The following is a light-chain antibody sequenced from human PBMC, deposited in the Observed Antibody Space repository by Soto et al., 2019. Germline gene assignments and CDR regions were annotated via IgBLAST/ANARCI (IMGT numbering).Light chain of an antibody. V-gene: IGKV3-20*01. J-gene: IGKJ5*01. Sequence: EIVLTQSPGTLSLSPGGRATLSCRASQSVIRRLAWYQHRPGQSPRLLISGASMRASGVPVRFSGSGSGTDFTLTISRLEPEDFAVYYCQHYGETPITFGLGTRLEV. CDR3: QHYGETPIT. CDR1: QSVIRR. CDR2: GAS.